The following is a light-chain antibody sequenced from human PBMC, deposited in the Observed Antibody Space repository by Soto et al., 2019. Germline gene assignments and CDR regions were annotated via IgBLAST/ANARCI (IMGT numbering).Light chain of an antibody. J-gene: IGKJ3*01. CDR3: QQWSRWPRET. V-gene: IGKV3-11*01. Sequence: EVVLTQSPVTLSLSPGERATLSCRASQSVSSYLAWYQQKPGQAPRLVIYEASKRATGIPARFSGSGSGTDFTLTITNLGPEDFAVYFCQQWSRWPRETFGPGTTVDIK. CDR1: QSVSSY. CDR2: EAS.